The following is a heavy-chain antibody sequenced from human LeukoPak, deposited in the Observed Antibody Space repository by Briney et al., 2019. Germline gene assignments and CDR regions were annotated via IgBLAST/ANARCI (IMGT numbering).Heavy chain of an antibody. CDR2: IYTSGST. CDR3: ARVRGSSGSYEYYHYMDV. V-gene: IGHV4-38-2*02. J-gene: IGHJ6*03. D-gene: IGHD1-26*01. CDR1: GDSISSGYY. Sequence: PSETLSLTCSFSGDSISSGYYWGWIRQPPGKGLEWIGRIYTSGSTNYNPSLKSRVTMSVDTSKKQFSLKLSSVTAADAAVYYCARVRGSSGSYEYYHYMDVWGKGTTVTISS.